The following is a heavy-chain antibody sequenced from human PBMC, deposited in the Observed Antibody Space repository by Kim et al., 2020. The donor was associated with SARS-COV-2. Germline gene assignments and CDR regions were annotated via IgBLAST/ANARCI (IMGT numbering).Heavy chain of an antibody. J-gene: IGHJ6*02. D-gene: IGHD3-10*01. CDR2: INLSGGST. Sequence: ASVKVSCKASGYTFTGYYMHWVRQAPGQGLEWMGMINLSGGSTSYAQKFKGRVTVTRDTSTSTVYMELNSLRSEDTAVYYCAQDQVRGGGMDVWGQGTTVTVSS. CDR1: GYTFTGYY. CDR3: AQDQVRGGGMDV. V-gene: IGHV1-46*01.